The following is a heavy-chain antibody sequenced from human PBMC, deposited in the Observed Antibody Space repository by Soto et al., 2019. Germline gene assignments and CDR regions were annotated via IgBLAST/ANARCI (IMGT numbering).Heavy chain of an antibody. Sequence: QVQLVQSGAEVKKPGSSVKVSCKASGGTFSSYAISWVRQAPGQGLEWMGGIIPIFGTANYAQKFQGRVTITADESTSTAYMALSSLRSEATAVYYCARTIVVVPAANSSSSPLDSGMDVWGQGTTVTVSS. J-gene: IGHJ6*02. CDR2: IIPIFGTA. D-gene: IGHD2-2*01. CDR1: GGTFSSYA. V-gene: IGHV1-69*01. CDR3: ARTIVVVPAANSSSSPLDSGMDV.